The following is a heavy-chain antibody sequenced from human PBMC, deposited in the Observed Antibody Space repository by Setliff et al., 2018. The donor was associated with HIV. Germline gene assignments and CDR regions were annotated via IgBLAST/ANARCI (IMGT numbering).Heavy chain of an antibody. J-gene: IGHJ3*02. CDR2: INTDTGSP. CDR3: ARGGDRMQIWSRFPFDI. Sequence: ASVKVSCKASGYTFNNYALYWVRQAPGQGFEWMGWINTDTGSPTYAQGFTRRFVFSLDPSVRTAYLQITGLKAEDTAVYYCARGGDRMQIWSRFPFDIWGQGTMVTVSS. D-gene: IGHD3-10*01. V-gene: IGHV7-4-1*02. CDR1: GYTFNNYA.